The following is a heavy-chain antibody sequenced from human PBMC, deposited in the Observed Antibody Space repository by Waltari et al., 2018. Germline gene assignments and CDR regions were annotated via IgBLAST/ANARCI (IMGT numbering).Heavy chain of an antibody. J-gene: IGHJ4*02. CDR2: VIPTLRVA. CDR1: GGTVSSYA. D-gene: IGHD3-22*01. Sequence: QVQLVQSGAEGKKPGSSVKVSCKASGGTVSSYAISWVREAPGQGLEWMGGVIPTLRVANYAQKFQGRVTITADESTSTAYMELSSLRSEDTAVYYCARGSTYYYESSGYYGDYWGQGTLVTVSS. CDR3: ARGSTYYYESSGYYGDY. V-gene: IGHV1-69*04.